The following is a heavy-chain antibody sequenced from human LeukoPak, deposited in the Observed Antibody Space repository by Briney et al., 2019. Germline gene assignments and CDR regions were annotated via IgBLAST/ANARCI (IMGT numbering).Heavy chain of an antibody. Sequence: SETLSLTCAVYGGSFSGYYWSWIRQPPGKGLEWIGEINHSGSTNYNPSFKSRVTISVDTSKNQFSLKLSSVTAADTAVYYCATRPRSSAHYPFDYWGQGTLVTVSS. CDR2: INHSGST. V-gene: IGHV4-34*01. CDR1: GGSFSGYY. J-gene: IGHJ4*02. D-gene: IGHD3-10*01. CDR3: ATRPRSSAHYPFDY.